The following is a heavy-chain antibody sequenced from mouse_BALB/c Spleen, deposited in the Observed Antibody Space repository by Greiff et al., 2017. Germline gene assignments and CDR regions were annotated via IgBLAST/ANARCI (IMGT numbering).Heavy chain of an antibody. CDR2: IWGDGST. Sequence: QVQLKESGPGLVAPSQSLSITCTVSGFSLTGYGVNWVRQPPGKGLEWLGMIWGDGSTDYNSALKSRLSISKDNSKSQVFLKMNSLQTDDTARYYCARGHYYGSSLYYAMDYWGQGTSVTVSS. CDR1: GFSLTGYG. V-gene: IGHV2-6-7*01. J-gene: IGHJ4*01. CDR3: ARGHYYGSSLYYAMDY. D-gene: IGHD1-1*01.